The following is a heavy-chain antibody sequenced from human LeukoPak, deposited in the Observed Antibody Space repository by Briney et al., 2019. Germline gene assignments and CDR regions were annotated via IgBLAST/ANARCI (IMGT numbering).Heavy chain of an antibody. J-gene: IGHJ4*02. CDR3: ARVYYDSSGYSYFDY. V-gene: IGHV3-30-3*01. CDR2: ISYDGSNK. Sequence: GGSLRLSCAASGFTFSSYAMHWVRQAPGKGLEWVAVISYDGSNKYYADSVKGRFTISRDNSKNTLYLQMNSLRAEDTAVYYCARVYYDSSGYSYFDYWGQGTLVTVSS. CDR1: GFTFSSYA. D-gene: IGHD3-22*01.